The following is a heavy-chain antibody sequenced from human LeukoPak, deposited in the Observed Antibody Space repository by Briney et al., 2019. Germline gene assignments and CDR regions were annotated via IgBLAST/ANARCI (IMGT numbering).Heavy chain of an antibody. CDR3: ARDLDPGTGSQELDY. CDR2: IKQDGSEK. J-gene: IGHJ4*02. V-gene: IGHV3-7*01. D-gene: IGHD2-8*02. CDR1: GFTFSSYW. Sequence: PGGSLRLSCAASGFTFSSYWMSWVRQAPGKGLEWVANIKQDGSEKYYVDSVKGRFTISRDNAKNSLYLQMNSLRAEDTAVYYCARDLDPGTGSQELDYWGQGTLVTVSS.